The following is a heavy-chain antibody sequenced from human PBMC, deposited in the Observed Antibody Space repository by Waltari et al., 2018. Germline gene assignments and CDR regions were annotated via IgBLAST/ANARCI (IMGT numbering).Heavy chain of an antibody. J-gene: IGHJ6*03. CDR1: GFTFDDYA. D-gene: IGHD1-1*01. CDR2: ISWNSGSI. V-gene: IGHV3-9*03. Sequence: EVQLVESGGGLVQPGRSLRLSCEASGFTFDDYAIHSVRQAPGKGLEWVSGISWNSGSIGYADSVKGRFTISRDNAKNSLYLQMNSLRAEDMALYYCARGISYYYMDVWGKGTTVTVSS. CDR3: ARGISYYYMDV.